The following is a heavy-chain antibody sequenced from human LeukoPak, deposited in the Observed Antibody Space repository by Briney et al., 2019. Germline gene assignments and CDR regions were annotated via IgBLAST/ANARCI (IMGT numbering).Heavy chain of an antibody. CDR3: ARTGAYSSSWEYDY. V-gene: IGHV4-34*01. CDR1: GGSFSGYY. Sequence: PSETLSLTCAVYGGSFSGYYWSWIRQPPGKGLEWIGEINHSGSTNYNPSLKSRVTISVDTSKNQFSLKLSSVTAADTAVYYCARTGAYSSSWEYDYWSQGTLVTVSS. D-gene: IGHD6-13*01. CDR2: INHSGST. J-gene: IGHJ4*02.